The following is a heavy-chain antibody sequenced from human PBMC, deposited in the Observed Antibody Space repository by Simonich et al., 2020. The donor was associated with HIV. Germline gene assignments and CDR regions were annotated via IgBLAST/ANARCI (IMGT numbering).Heavy chain of an antibody. V-gene: IGHV4-31*03. CDR1: GVSITSGGYY. D-gene: IGHD3-10*01. CDR3: ARGYSGSRTSGYYSGLDL. Sequence: QVQLQESGPGLVKPSQTLSLTCTVSGVSITSGGYYWNWIRQHPGKGLEWIGYIYYSGRTHYNPSLKSRVTISLDKSKNQCSLKLRSVTAADTALYYCARGYSGSRTSGYYSGLDLWGQGIAVTVSS. J-gene: IGHJ6*02. CDR2: IYYSGRT.